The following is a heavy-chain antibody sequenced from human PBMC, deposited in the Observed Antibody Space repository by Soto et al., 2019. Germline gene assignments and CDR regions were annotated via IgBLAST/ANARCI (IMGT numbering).Heavy chain of an antibody. CDR3: ARGNGRIVVVTGTLDY. Sequence: SGTLSLTCTVSGGSISSGDYYWSWIRQPPGKGLEWIGYIYYSGSTYYNPSLKSRVTISVDTSKNQFSLKLSSVTAADTAVYYCARGNGRIVVVTGTLDYWGQGTLVTVSS. J-gene: IGHJ4*02. CDR2: IYYSGST. D-gene: IGHD2-21*02. V-gene: IGHV4-30-4*01. CDR1: GGSISSGDYY.